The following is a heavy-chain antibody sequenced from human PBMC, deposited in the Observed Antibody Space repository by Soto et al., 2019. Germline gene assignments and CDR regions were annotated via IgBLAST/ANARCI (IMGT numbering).Heavy chain of an antibody. CDR2: INAGNGNT. Sequence: ASVKVSCKASVYTFTSYAMHWVRQAPGQRLEWMGWINAGNGNTKYSQKFQGRVTITRDTSASTAYMELSSLRSEDTAVYYCARDDIVVVPAALDLDYWGQGTLVTVSS. V-gene: IGHV1-3*01. J-gene: IGHJ4*02. CDR1: VYTFTSYA. D-gene: IGHD2-2*01. CDR3: ARDDIVVVPAALDLDY.